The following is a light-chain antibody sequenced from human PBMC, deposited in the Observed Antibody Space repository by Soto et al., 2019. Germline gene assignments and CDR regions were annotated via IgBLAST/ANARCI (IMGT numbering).Light chain of an antibody. Sequence: DIQMTQSPSTLSASVGDRVTITCRASQTISGYLNWYQQKPGKAPKLLIYAASSLQSGVPSRFSGSGSGTDFTLTISSLQPDDFATYYCQQYNSLWTFGQGTKVDIK. CDR3: QQYNSLWT. V-gene: IGKV1-5*01. CDR2: AAS. J-gene: IGKJ1*01. CDR1: QTISGY.